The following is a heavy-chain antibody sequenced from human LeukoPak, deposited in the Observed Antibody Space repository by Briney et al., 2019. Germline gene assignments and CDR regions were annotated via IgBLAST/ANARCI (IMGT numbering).Heavy chain of an antibody. D-gene: IGHD4-23*01. CDR2: SVPVLGIA. CDR3: PRKAMEGGNLHYYFGMDV. CDR1: GGNFITYA. J-gene: IGHJ6*02. V-gene: IGHV1-69*04. Sequence: GASVKVSCKASGGNFITYAINWVRQAPGQGLEWMGRSVPVLGIANQAPKYQGRVTFTADTSTNTAYMDLSSLRSEDTAVYFCPRKAMEGGNLHYYFGMDVWGQGTTVIVSS.